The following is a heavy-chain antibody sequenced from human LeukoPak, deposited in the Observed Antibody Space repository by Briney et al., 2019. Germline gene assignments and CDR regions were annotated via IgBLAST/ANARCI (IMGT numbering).Heavy chain of an antibody. CDR2: IYYSGST. CDR3: ARQRTSGYSYGYGY. J-gene: IGHJ4*02. CDR1: GGSISSSSYY. V-gene: IGHV4-39*01. Sequence: SETLSLTCTVSGGSISSSSYYWGWIRQPPGKGLEWIGSIYYSGSTYYNPSLKSRVTISVDTSKNQFSLKLSSVTAADTAVYYCARQRTSGYSYGYGYWGQGTLATVSS. D-gene: IGHD5-18*01.